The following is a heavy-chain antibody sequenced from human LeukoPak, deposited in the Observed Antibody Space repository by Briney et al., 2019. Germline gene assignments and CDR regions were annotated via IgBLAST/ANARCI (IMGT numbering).Heavy chain of an antibody. V-gene: IGHV4-34*01. Sequence: SETLSLTCAVYGGSFSGYYWSWIRQPPGKGLEWIGEINPSGSTNYSPSLKSRVTMSVDTSRKQFPLNLTSVTAADTAVYYGAKGITYYPIKYWGQGALVTVS. CDR1: GGSFSGYY. CDR2: INPSGST. D-gene: IGHD1-26*01. J-gene: IGHJ4*02. CDR3: AKGITYYPIKY.